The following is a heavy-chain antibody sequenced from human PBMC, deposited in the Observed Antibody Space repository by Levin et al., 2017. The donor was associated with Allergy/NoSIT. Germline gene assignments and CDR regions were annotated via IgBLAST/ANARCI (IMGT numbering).Heavy chain of an antibody. CDR2: IIPIFGTA. V-gene: IGHV1-69*01. D-gene: IGHD2-2*01. CDR3: ASTPLGYCSSTSCYPHDY. CDR1: GGTFSSYA. Sequence: GGSLRLSCKASGGTFSSYAISWVRQAPGQGLEWMGGIIPIFGTANYAQKFQGRVTITADESTSTAYMELSSLRSEDTAVYYCASTPLGYCSSTSCYPHDYWGQGTLVTVSS. J-gene: IGHJ4*02.